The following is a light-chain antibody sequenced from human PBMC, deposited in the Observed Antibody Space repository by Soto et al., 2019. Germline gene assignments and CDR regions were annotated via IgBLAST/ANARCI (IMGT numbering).Light chain of an antibody. V-gene: IGLV2-23*03. CDR3: CSYAGSSTFV. J-gene: IGLJ1*01. CDR1: SSDVGSYNL. CDR2: EGS. Sequence: QSALTQPASESGSPGQSMTISCTGTSSDVGSYNLVSWYQQHPGKAPKLMIYEGSKRPSGVSNRFSGSKSGNTASLTISGLQAEDEADYYCCSYAGSSTFVFGAGRKVIV.